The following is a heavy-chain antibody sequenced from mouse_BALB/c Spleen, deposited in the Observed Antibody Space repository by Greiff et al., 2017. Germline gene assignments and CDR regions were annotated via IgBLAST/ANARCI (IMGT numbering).Heavy chain of an antibody. Sequence: EVQRVESGGGLVQPGGSLKLSCAASGFTFSSYGMSWVRQTPDKRLELVATINSNGGSTYYPDRVKGRFTISRDNAKNTLYLQMSSLKSEDTAMYYCARVYDYGAMDYWGQGTSVTVSS. CDR2: INSNGGST. D-gene: IGHD2-4*01. J-gene: IGHJ4*01. CDR3: ARVYDYGAMDY. CDR1: GFTFSSYG. V-gene: IGHV5-6-3*01.